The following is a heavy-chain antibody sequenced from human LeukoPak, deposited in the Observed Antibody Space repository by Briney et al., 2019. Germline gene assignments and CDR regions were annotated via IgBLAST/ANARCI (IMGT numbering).Heavy chain of an antibody. Sequence: RGGSLRLSCAASEFSISTYWMSWVRQAPGKGLEWVANIKPDGSGKYYVDSVTGRFTISRDNAKNSLYLEINSLRAEDTAVYYCAITAVVWSQLPNSDYWGQGTLVTVSS. V-gene: IGHV3-7*03. CDR3: AITAVVWSQLPNSDY. D-gene: IGHD4/OR15-4a*01. CDR1: EFSISTYW. J-gene: IGHJ4*02. CDR2: IKPDGSGK.